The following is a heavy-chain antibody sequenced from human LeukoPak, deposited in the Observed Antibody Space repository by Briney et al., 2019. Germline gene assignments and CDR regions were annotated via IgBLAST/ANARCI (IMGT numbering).Heavy chain of an antibody. CDR1: GGSFSGYY. V-gene: IGHV4-34*01. D-gene: IGHD6-19*01. CDR3: ARFTTIAVAGTVFYFDY. CDR2: IDHSGST. Sequence: PSETLSLTCAVYGGSFSGYYWGWLRQPPGKGLEWIGEIDHSGSTNYNPSLKSRVTISVDTSKNQFSLKLSSVTAADTAVYYCARFTTIAVAGTVFYFDYWGQGTLVTVSS. J-gene: IGHJ4*02.